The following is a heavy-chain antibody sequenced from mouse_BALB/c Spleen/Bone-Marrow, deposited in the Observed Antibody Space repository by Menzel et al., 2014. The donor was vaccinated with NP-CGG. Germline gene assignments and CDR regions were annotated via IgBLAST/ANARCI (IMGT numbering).Heavy chain of an antibody. D-gene: IGHD2-2*01. V-gene: IGHV5-6-2*01. Sequence: EVNVVESGGGLVKLGGSLKLSCAASGFTFSSYYMSWVRRNPEKRLELVAAINRNGGSIYYPDTVQGRFTISRDNAKNTLYLQMSSLKSEDTALYYCARQDYGYDGGAMDYWGQGTSVTVSS. CDR3: ARQDYGYDGGAMDY. J-gene: IGHJ4*01. CDR1: GFTFSSYY. CDR2: INRNGGSI.